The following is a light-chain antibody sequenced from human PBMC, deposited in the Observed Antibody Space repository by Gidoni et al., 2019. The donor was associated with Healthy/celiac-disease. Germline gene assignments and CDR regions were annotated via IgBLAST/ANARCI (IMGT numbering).Light chain of an antibody. CDR1: SNDVGAYNY. Sequence: QSALTQPAAVSGSPGQSITIPCTGTSNDVGAYNYVSWYQQHPDTAPKLMINEVSKRPSGVSNRFSGSTASNTASLTISGLQAEDEADYYCSSYTSGSTYVFGTGTKVTVL. V-gene: IGLV2-14*01. J-gene: IGLJ1*01. CDR3: SSYTSGSTYV. CDR2: EVS.